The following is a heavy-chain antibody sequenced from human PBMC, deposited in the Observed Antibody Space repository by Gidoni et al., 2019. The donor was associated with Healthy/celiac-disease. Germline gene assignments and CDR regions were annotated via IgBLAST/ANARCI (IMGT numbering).Heavy chain of an antibody. V-gene: IGHV3-9*01. Sequence: EVQLVESGGGLVQPGRSLSLSCADSGFTFYDYALHWVRQAPGQGLECVSGISWDSGSIVYADSVKGLFTISRDKAKNSLYRQINSLRAEDTALYYCAKRETLYGSSTSCYGAFDIWGQGTMVTVSS. CDR3: AKRETLYGSSTSCYGAFDI. CDR1: GFTFYDYA. CDR2: ISWDSGSI. D-gene: IGHD2-2*01. J-gene: IGHJ3*02.